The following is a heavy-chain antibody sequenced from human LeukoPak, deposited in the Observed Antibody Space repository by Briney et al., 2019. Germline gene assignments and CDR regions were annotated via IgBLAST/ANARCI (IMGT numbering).Heavy chain of an antibody. J-gene: IGHJ4*02. CDR2: IYYSGSA. D-gene: IGHD4-17*01. V-gene: IGHV4-61*01. CDR1: GGSVSSGSYY. Sequence: SQTLSLTCTVSGGSVSSGSYYWSWIRHPPGKGLGWIGYIYYSGSAKYNPSLKSRVTISVDTSKNQFSLKLSSVTAADTAVYYCARGRVESQRPQNYGDQVDYWGQGTLVTVSS. CDR3: ARGRVESQRPQNYGDQVDY.